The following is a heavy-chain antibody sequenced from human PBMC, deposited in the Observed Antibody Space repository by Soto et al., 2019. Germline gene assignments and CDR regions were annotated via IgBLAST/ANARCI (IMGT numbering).Heavy chain of an antibody. Sequence: EVQLLESGGGLVQPGRSLRLSCAASGFTFDDYAMHWVRQAPGKGLEWVSGISWNSGSIGYADSVKGRFIISRDNAKNSLYLKMNSLRTEDTALYYCAKDRGTYGGKLTFDYWGQGTLVTVSS. J-gene: IGHJ4*02. D-gene: IGHD2-21*01. CDR2: ISWNSGSI. CDR1: GFTFDDYA. CDR3: AKDRGTYGGKLTFDY. V-gene: IGHV3-9*01.